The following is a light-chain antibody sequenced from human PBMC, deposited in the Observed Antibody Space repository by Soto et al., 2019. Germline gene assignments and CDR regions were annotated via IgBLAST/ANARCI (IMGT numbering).Light chain of an antibody. CDR1: QSVSSN. J-gene: IGKJ4*01. CDR2: GAS. Sequence: EIVMTQSPATLSVSPGERATFSCRASQSVSSNLAWYQQKPDQAPRLHIYGASTSATGIPARFSGSGSGTEFTLTISSLQSEDFAVYYCQQYNNCPLTFGGGTKVDIK. V-gene: IGKV3-15*01. CDR3: QQYNNCPLT.